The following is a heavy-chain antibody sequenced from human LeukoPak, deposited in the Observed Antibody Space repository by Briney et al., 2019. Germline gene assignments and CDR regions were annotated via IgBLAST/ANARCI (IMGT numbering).Heavy chain of an antibody. CDR1: GFTFSRYW. CDR2: IKQDGSEK. D-gene: IGHD3-22*01. V-gene: IGHV3-7*02. Sequence: GGSLRLSCAASGFTFSRYWMSWVRQAPGKGLEWVANIKQDGSEKYYVDSVKGRFTISRDNAKNSLYLQMGSLRAEDTAVYYCARLSANSSAYFFDYWGQGTLVTVSS. J-gene: IGHJ4*02. CDR3: ARLSANSSAYFFDY.